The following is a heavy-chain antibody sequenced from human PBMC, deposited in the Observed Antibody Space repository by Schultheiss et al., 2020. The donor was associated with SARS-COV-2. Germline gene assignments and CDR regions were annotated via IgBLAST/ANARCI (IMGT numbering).Heavy chain of an antibody. D-gene: IGHD6-19*01. CDR3: ARVFGSSGWLGPAGGYYYYGMDV. Sequence: ASVKVSCKASGYTFTGYYMHWVRQAPGQGLEWMGWINPNSGGTNYAQKFQGRVTMTRDTSISTAYMELSRLRSDDTAVYYCARVFGSSGWLGPAGGYYYYGMDVWGQGTTVTVSS. CDR2: INPNSGGT. V-gene: IGHV1-2*02. CDR1: GYTFTGYY. J-gene: IGHJ6*02.